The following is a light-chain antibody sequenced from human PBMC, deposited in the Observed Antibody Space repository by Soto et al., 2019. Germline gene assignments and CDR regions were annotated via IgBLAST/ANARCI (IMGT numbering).Light chain of an antibody. CDR3: QQYYNTLWT. V-gene: IGKV4-1*01. CDR2: WAS. CDR1: QTLLYPSSNKNF. Sequence: DIVLTQSPDSQAVSLGERATIRCRSSQTLLYPSSNKNFLAWYQQKPGQPPKLLIYWASTRESGVPDRFRGGGSGTDFTLTIDSLQAEDVAVYYCQQYYNTLWTFGQGTKVDIK. J-gene: IGKJ1*01.